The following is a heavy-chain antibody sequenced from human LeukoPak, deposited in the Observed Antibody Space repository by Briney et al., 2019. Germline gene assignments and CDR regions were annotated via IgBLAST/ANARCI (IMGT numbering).Heavy chain of an antibody. CDR2: IIPIFGTT. J-gene: IGHJ5*02. D-gene: IGHD3-16*01. V-gene: IGHV1-69*13. CDR3: AKAALSLFNWFDP. Sequence: GASVQVSCKASGGTFSSYAISWMRQAPGQGLEWMGGIIPIFGTTNYAQKFQGRVTITADEPTNTAYMELSSLRSEDSAVYYCAKAALSLFNWFDPWGQGTLVTVSS. CDR1: GGTFSSYA.